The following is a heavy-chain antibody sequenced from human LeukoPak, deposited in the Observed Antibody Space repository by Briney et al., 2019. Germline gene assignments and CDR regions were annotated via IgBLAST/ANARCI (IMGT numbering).Heavy chain of an antibody. J-gene: IGHJ6*03. D-gene: IGHD6-6*01. V-gene: IGHV4-4*02. CDR3: ARQGQQLVVLLGNYYYYYYMDV. CDR1: GGSISSSNW. Sequence: PSETLSLTCAVSGGSISSSNWWSWVRQPPGKGLEWIGEIYHSGSTNYNPSLKSRVTISVDKSKNQFSLKLSSVTAADTAVYYCARQGQQLVVLLGNYYYYYYMDVWGKGTTVTVSS. CDR2: IYHSGST.